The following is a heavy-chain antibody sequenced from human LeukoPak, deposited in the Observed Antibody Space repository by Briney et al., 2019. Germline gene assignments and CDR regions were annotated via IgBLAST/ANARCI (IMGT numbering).Heavy chain of an antibody. CDR2: IYSGGDT. Sequence: SGGSLRLSCAASGFSFSSYAMSWVRQAPGKGLGWVSIIYSGGDTYYTDSVRGRFTISRDNSKNTLYLQMNSLRTEDTAVYYCARVGDHYHWYFDLWGRGTLVTVSS. D-gene: IGHD3-10*01. CDR1: GFSFSSYA. V-gene: IGHV3-53*01. J-gene: IGHJ2*01. CDR3: ARVGDHYHWYFDL.